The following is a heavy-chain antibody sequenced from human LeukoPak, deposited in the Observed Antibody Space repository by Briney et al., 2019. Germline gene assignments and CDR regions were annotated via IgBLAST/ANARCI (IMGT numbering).Heavy chain of an antibody. CDR3: ANFQVSGD. CDR1: GFSFSSYW. J-gene: IGHJ4*02. D-gene: IGHD7-27*01. CDR2: IKQDGSEK. Sequence: GGSLRLSCAASGFSFSSYWMSWVRQAPGKGLEWVANIKQDGSEKYYVDSVKGRFTISRDNSRNTLYLQMNSLRPEDTAVYYCANFQVSGDWGQGTLVTVSS. V-gene: IGHV3-7*01.